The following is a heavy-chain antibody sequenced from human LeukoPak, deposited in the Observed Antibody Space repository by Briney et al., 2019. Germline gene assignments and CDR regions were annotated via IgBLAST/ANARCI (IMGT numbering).Heavy chain of an antibody. V-gene: IGHV4-39*07. CDR1: GGSISSYY. CDR3: ARDRGSQPFIDY. Sequence: SETLSLTCTVSGGSISSYYWGWIRQPPGQGLECIGSIYYTGTTYYNPSLKSRVTISVDTSKNQFSLKLSSVTAADTAVYYCARDRGSQPFIDYWGQGTLVTVSS. CDR2: IYYTGTT. D-gene: IGHD1-26*01. J-gene: IGHJ4*02.